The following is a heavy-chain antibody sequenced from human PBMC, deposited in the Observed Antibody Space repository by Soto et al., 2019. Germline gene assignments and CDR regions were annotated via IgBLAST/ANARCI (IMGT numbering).Heavy chain of an antibody. Sequence: NPSETLSLTCTVSGGSISSSSYYWGWIRQPPGKGLEWIGSIYYSGSTYYNPSLKSRVTISVDTSKNQFSLKLSSVTAADTAVYYCASPKVGATEYYYYYGMDVWGQGTTVTVSS. J-gene: IGHJ6*02. V-gene: IGHV4-39*01. CDR1: GGSISSSSYY. CDR3: ASPKVGATEYYYYYGMDV. D-gene: IGHD1-26*01. CDR2: IYYSGST.